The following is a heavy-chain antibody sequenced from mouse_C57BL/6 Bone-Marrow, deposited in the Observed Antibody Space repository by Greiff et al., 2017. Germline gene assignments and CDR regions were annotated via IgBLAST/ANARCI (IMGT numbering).Heavy chain of an antibody. CDR1: GFSLRTFGMG. V-gene: IGHV8-8*01. Sequence: QVTLKVSGPGILQPSQTLSLTCSFSGFSLRTFGMGVGWIRQPSGKGLEWLAHIWWDDDKYYNPALKSRLTISKDTSKNQVFLKIANVDTADTATYYCARSHYYGSSYDYAMDYWGQGTSVTVSS. J-gene: IGHJ4*01. CDR3: ARSHYYGSSYDYAMDY. CDR2: IWWDDDK. D-gene: IGHD1-1*01.